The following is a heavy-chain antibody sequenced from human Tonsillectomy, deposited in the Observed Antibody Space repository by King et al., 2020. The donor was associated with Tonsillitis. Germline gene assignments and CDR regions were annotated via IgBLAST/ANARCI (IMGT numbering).Heavy chain of an antibody. J-gene: IGHJ5*02. Sequence: VQLQQWGAGLLKPSETLSLTCAVYGGSFSDYYWSWIRQPPGKGLEWIGEINHSGSTNYNPSLKSRVTISVDTSKNQFSLKLNTVTAADTAVYYCASRLGYFDLSFDPWGQGTLVTVSS. CDR2: INHSGST. D-gene: IGHD3-9*01. CDR3: ASRLGYFDLSFDP. V-gene: IGHV4-34*01. CDR1: GGSFSDYY.